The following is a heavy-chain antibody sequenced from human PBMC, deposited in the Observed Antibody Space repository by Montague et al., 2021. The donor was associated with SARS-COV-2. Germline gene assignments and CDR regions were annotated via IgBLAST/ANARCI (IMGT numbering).Heavy chain of an antibody. CDR3: ARVDPLWFGELLLDYYYYYGMDV. J-gene: IGHJ6*02. Sequence: SETLSLTCAVSGGSISSSNWWSWVRQPPGKGLEWIGEIYHSGSANYNPSLKSRVTISVDKSKNQFSLKLSSVTAADTAVYYCARVDPLWFGELLLDYYYYYGMDVWGQGTTVTVSS. CDR2: IYHSGSA. D-gene: IGHD3-10*01. V-gene: IGHV4-4*02. CDR1: GGSISSSNW.